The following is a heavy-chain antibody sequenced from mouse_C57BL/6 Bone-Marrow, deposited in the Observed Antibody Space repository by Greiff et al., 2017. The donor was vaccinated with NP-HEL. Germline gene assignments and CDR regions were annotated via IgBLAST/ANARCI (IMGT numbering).Heavy chain of an antibody. CDR3: AREEGETKPAWFAY. J-gene: IGHJ3*01. Sequence: VKLQESDAELVKPGASVKISCKVSGYTFTDHTIHWMKQRPEQGLEWIGYIYPRDGSTKYNEKFKGKATLTADKSSSTAYMQLNSLTSEDSAVYFCAREEGETKPAWFAYWGQGTLVTVSA. CDR1: GYTFTDHT. CDR2: IYPRDGST. V-gene: IGHV1-78*01.